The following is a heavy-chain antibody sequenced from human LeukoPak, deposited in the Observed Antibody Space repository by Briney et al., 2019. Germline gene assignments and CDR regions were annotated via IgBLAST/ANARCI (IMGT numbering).Heavy chain of an antibody. CDR1: GGSISSSSYY. CDR3: ARHYREGGEWLAFDY. Sequence: NSSETLSLTCTVSGGSISSSSYYWGWIRQPPGKGLEWIGSIYYSGSTYYNPSLKSRVTISVDTSKNQFSLKLSSVTAADTAVYYCARHYREGGEWLAFDYWGQGTLVTVSS. V-gene: IGHV4-39*01. CDR2: IYYSGST. J-gene: IGHJ4*02. D-gene: IGHD6-19*01.